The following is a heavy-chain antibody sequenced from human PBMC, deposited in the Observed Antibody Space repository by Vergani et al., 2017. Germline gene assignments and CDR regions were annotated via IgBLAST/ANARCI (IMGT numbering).Heavy chain of an antibody. J-gene: IGHJ5*02. CDR3: AKDRSKLWFGEPRVSDWFDP. V-gene: IGHV3-30*18. D-gene: IGHD3-10*01. Sequence: QVQLVESGGGVVQPGRSLRLSCAASGFTFSSYGMHWVRQAPGKGLEWVAVISYDGSKKYYADSVKGRFTISRDNSKNTLYLQMNSLRAEDTAVYYCAKDRSKLWFGEPRVSDWFDPWGQGTLVTVSS. CDR2: ISYDGSKK. CDR1: GFTFSSYG.